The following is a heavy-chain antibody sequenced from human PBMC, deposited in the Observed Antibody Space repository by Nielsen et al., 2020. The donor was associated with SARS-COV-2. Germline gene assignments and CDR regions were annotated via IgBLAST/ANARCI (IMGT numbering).Heavy chain of an antibody. J-gene: IGHJ4*02. CDR3: ARDSSSSTFVDY. Sequence: GESLKISCAASGFSFSSYSMNWVRQAPGKGLEWVSCITSRNNYIYYADSVKGRFTISRDNAKNSRYLQMNSLRAEDTAVYYCARDSSSSTFVDYWGQGTLVTVSS. V-gene: IGHV3-21*01. D-gene: IGHD6-13*01. CDR2: ITSRNNYI. CDR1: GFSFSSYS.